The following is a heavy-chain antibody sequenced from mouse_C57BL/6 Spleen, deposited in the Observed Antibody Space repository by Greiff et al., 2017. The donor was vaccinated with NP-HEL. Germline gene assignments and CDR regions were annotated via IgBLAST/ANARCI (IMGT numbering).Heavy chain of an antibody. CDR3: ARGGEEGHDGYYDY. CDR2: INYDGSST. CDR1: GFTFSDYY. V-gene: IGHV5-16*01. J-gene: IGHJ2*01. Sequence: EVKLMESEGGLVQPGSSMKLSCTASGFTFSDYYMAWVRQVPEKGLEWVANINYDGSSTYYLDSLKSRFIISRDNAKNILYLQMSSLKSEDTATYYCARGGEEGHDGYYDYWGQGTTLTVSS. D-gene: IGHD2-3*01.